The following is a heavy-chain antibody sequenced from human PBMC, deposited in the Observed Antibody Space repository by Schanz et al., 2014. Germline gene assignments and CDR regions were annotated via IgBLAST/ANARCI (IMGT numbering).Heavy chain of an antibody. CDR2: VSSRSDEI. CDR3: AKYRGYYRVSGSYRELEY. V-gene: IGHV3-23*04. J-gene: IGHJ4*02. CDR1: TFTFDHYA. Sequence: EVQLVESGGGLVKPGGSLRLSCSASTFTFDHYAMTWVRQAPGKGLEWVAAVSSRSDEIKYADSVRGRFTISRDNSKNTLYLQMNSLRPEDTAVYYCAKYRGYYRVSGSYRELEYWGQGTLVTVSS. D-gene: IGHD3-10*01.